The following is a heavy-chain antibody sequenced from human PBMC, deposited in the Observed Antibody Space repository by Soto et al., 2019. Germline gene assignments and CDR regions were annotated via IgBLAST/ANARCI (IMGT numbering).Heavy chain of an antibody. CDR3: ARGDTTMLTRTPPGFDY. Sequence: QVQLVQSGAEVKKPGASVKVSCKASGYTFTTYSLSWVRQAPGQGLEWMGWISAYNGNTVYAQRLQDRVTMTTDTSTNTAYMELTSLRSDDTAVYYCARGDTTMLTRTPPGFDYWGQGTLVTVSS. J-gene: IGHJ4*02. D-gene: IGHD5-18*01. CDR2: ISAYNGNT. V-gene: IGHV1-18*01. CDR1: GYTFTTYS.